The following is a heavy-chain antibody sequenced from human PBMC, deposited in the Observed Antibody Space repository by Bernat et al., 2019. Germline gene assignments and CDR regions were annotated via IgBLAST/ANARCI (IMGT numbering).Heavy chain of an antibody. CDR3: ARSGPARGYSGYDFYY. CDR2: ISSSGSTI. J-gene: IGHJ4*02. CDR1: GFTFSSYE. Sequence: EVQLVESGGGLVQPGGSLRLSCAASGFTFSSYEMNWVRQAPGKGLEWVSYISSSGSTIHYADSVKGRFTISRDNAKNSLYLQMNSLRAEDTAVYYCARSGPARGYSGYDFYYWGQGTLVTVSS. V-gene: IGHV3-48*03. D-gene: IGHD5-12*01.